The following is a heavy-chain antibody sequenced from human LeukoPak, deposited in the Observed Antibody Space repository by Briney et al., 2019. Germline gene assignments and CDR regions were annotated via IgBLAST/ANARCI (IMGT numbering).Heavy chain of an antibody. CDR3: ARGGCGGDCYDPEWFDP. J-gene: IGHJ5*02. CDR1: GFTFSSYW. V-gene: IGHV3-7*01. D-gene: IGHD2-21*01. CDR2: IKQDGSEK. Sequence: GGSLRLSCAASGFTFSSYWMSWVRQAPGKGLEWVANIKQDGSEKYYVDSVKGRFTISRDNAKNSLYLQMNSLRAEDTAVYYCARGGCGGDCYDPEWFDPWGQGTLVTVSS.